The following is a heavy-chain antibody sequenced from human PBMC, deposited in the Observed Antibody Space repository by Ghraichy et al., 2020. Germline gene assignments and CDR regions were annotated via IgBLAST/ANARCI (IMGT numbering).Heavy chain of an antibody. V-gene: IGHV4-59*01. CDR3: ARQGYSSGWYYFDY. J-gene: IGHJ4*02. D-gene: IGHD6-19*01. CDR2: IYYSGST. Sequence: SETLSLTCTVSGGSISSYYWSWIRQPPGKGLEWIGYIYYSGSTNYNPSLKSRVTISVDTSKNQFSLKLSSVPAADTAVYYCARQGYSSGWYYFDYWCQGTLVTVSP. CDR1: GGSISSYY.